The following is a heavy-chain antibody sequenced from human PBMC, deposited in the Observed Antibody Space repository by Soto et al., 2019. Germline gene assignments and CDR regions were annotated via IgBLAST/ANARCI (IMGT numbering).Heavy chain of an antibody. CDR1: GFTLSNTG. J-gene: IGHJ5*01. D-gene: IGHD6-19*01. Sequence: QVQLVESGGGVVQPGTSLRLSCVVSGFTLSNTGVHWVRQAPGKGLEWVAMIAHNGFSLFYVDSVKGRFTISRDNSKNTVYLQMHSLRPEDTSVYYCAKDWGSSGWFNWFDSWGQGTLVTVSS. V-gene: IGHV3-30*18. CDR3: AKDWGSSGWFNWFDS. CDR2: IAHNGFSL.